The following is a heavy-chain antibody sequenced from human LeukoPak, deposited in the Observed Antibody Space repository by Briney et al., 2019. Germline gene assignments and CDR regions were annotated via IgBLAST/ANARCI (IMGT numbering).Heavy chain of an antibody. CDR2: ISYDGSSK. CDR1: GFSFSSYG. D-gene: IGHD1-20*01. Sequence: GRSLRLSCVVSGFSFSSYGMHWVRQAPGKGLEWVAVISYDGSSKYYADSVKGRFTISRDNSKNTLYLQMNSLRAEDTALYYCAKDVKYNWNYIDYWGQGALVTVSS. J-gene: IGHJ4*02. CDR3: AKDVKYNWNYIDY. V-gene: IGHV3-30*18.